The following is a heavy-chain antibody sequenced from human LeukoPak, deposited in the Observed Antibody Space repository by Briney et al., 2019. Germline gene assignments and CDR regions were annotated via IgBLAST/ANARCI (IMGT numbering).Heavy chain of an antibody. Sequence: SETLSLTCTVSGGSISSYYWSWIRQPPGKGLEWIGYIYYSGSTNYNPSLKSRVTISVDTSKNQFSLKLSSVTAADTAVYYCASRAAEDYYDSSGYLMGFDYWGQETLVTVSS. V-gene: IGHV4-59*01. J-gene: IGHJ4*02. D-gene: IGHD3-22*01. CDR3: ASRAAEDYYDSSGYLMGFDY. CDR2: IYYSGST. CDR1: GGSISSYY.